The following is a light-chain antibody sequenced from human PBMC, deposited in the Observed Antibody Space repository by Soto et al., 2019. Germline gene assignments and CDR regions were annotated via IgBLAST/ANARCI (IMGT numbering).Light chain of an antibody. Sequence: SYELTQPPSVSVAPGQTARIMCGGNNIESKSAHWYQQKAGQAPVLVVYADDDRPSGIPERFSGSNSGNTATLTITRVEAGDEADYFCQVWDSSRDLHVFGSGTKLTVL. V-gene: IGLV3-21*02. J-gene: IGLJ1*01. CDR1: NIESKS. CDR3: QVWDSSRDLHV. CDR2: ADD.